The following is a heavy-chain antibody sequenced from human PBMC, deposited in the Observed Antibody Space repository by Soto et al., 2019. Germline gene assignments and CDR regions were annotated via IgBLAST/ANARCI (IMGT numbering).Heavy chain of an antibody. CDR3: AKNGQPPYYYYGLDV. V-gene: IGHV1-18*01. Sequence: QGHLVQSGAEVKKPGTSVKVSCKASGYTFTRYGISWVRQAPGQGLEWMGWISGYNGDTNYAQNLQGRVTXPXXXSXXTAYMELRSLTSDDTAVYYCAKNGQPPYYYYGLDVWGQGTTVTVSS. CDR1: GYTFTRYG. D-gene: IGHD2-8*01. CDR2: ISGYNGDT. J-gene: IGHJ6*02.